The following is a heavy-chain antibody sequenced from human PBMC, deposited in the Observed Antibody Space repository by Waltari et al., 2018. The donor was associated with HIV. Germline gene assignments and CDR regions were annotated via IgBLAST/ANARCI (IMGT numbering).Heavy chain of an antibody. CDR2: IYFTGGT. D-gene: IGHD6-13*01. Sequence: QLQLQESGPGLVKPSETLSLTCTVSGDSVTSSGFYWGWFRQPPGKGLVWIGAIYFTGGTFYNPSLKSRVTISVDTSMNQFSLKLTSVTAADRAVYYCARRHSSWSWFDPWGQGTLVTVSS. V-gene: IGHV4-39*01. J-gene: IGHJ5*02. CDR3: ARRHSSWSWFDP. CDR1: GDSVTSSGFY.